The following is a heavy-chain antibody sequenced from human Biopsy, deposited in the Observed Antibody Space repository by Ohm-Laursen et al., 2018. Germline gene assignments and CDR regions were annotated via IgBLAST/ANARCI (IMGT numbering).Heavy chain of an antibody. V-gene: IGHV3-23*01. CDR2: IRGSGLTT. CDR3: TCRYGDSPL. D-gene: IGHD4-17*01. J-gene: IGHJ3*01. CDR1: GFILNNHG. Sequence: LSLTCAASGFILNNHGLSWVRQAPGKGLEWVSAIRGSGLTTLYTDSVKGRFTISRDNSKNTLSLQMNSLRAEDTAIYYCTCRYGDSPLWGQGTMVTVSS.